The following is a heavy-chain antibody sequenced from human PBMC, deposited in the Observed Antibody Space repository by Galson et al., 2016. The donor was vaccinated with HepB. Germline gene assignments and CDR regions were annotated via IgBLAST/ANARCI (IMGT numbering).Heavy chain of an antibody. Sequence: SLRLSCAASGFSFNIYRMNWVRQAPGKGLEWVANIKQDGSEKYYVDSVKGRFTISRDNAQNSLYLQMNNLRAEDAAVYYCVRELATDAFDIWGQGTMVTVSS. J-gene: IGHJ3*02. CDR2: IKQDGSEK. V-gene: IGHV3-7*03. D-gene: IGHD5-12*01. CDR1: GFSFNIYR. CDR3: VRELATDAFDI.